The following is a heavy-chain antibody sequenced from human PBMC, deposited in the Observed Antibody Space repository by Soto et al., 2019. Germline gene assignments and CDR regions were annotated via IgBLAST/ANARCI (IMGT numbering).Heavy chain of an antibody. D-gene: IGHD2-2*01. Sequence: EVQLVESGGGLVEPGGSLRLSCAASGFTFSDAWMSWVRQPPGKGLEWVGRITSKTDGGTTDYAAPVKGRFTISKDDSKTTLYLQMDSLKTEDTAVYYSTTYPPRYCSATTCYAYFDYWGQGTLVTVSS. V-gene: IGHV3-15*01. CDR2: ITSKTDGGTT. CDR3: TTYPPRYCSATTCYAYFDY. CDR1: GFTFSDAW. J-gene: IGHJ4*02.